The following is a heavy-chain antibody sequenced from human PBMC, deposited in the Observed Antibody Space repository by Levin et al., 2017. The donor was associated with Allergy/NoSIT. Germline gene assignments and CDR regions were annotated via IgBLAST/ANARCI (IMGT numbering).Heavy chain of an antibody. CDR1: GFTFDDYG. J-gene: IGHJ4*02. Sequence: LSLTCAASGFTFDDYGMNWVRPAPWKGLEWVSGINWKGGRTGYADSVKGRFTISRDNAKNSLYLQMNSLRAEDTALYYCARDKGIAVAGGFDYWGQGTLVTVSS. CDR2: INWKGGRT. V-gene: IGHV3-20*04. CDR3: ARDKGIAVAGGFDY. D-gene: IGHD6-19*01.